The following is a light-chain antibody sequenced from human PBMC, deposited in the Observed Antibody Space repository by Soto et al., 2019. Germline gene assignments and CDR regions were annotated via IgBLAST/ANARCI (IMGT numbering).Light chain of an antibody. CDR3: QQYNDWPCT. CDR1: QSVTYN. V-gene: IGKV3-15*01. Sequence: TQSPSSLSAPQGERVSLSCRATQSVTYNLAWYQQKTGQAPRLLIYGASTRATGIPARFSGRGSGTELTLTVTSLQSEDFAVYYCQQYNDWPCTFGEGTKVDI. CDR2: GAS. J-gene: IGKJ4*01.